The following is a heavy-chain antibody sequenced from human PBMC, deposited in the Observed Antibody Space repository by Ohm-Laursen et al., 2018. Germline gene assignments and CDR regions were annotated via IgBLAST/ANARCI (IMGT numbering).Heavy chain of an antibody. CDR3: ATFGYCSSTSCHPAGMDV. CDR1: GFTFSSYS. J-gene: IGHJ6*02. CDR2: ISSSSSYI. Sequence: SLRLSCAASGFTFSSYSMNWVRQAPGKGLEWVSSISSSSSYIYYADSVKGRFTISRDNAKNSLYLQMNSLRAEDTAVYYCATFGYCSSTSCHPAGMDVWGQGTTVTVSS. V-gene: IGHV3-21*01. D-gene: IGHD2-2*01.